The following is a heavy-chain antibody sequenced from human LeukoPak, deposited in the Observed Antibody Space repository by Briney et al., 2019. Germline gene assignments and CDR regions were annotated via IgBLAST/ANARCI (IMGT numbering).Heavy chain of an antibody. Sequence: PGGSLRLSCAASGLTFSNAWMSWVRQAPGKGLEWVANIRQDGSEAYYVDSVKGRFSISRDNAKNSLFLQMNSLRVEDTAAYYCARDKRVGATLLDYWGQGTLVTVSS. CDR3: ARDKRVGATLLDY. CDR1: GLTFSNAW. V-gene: IGHV3-7*01. D-gene: IGHD1-26*01. J-gene: IGHJ4*02. CDR2: IRQDGSEA.